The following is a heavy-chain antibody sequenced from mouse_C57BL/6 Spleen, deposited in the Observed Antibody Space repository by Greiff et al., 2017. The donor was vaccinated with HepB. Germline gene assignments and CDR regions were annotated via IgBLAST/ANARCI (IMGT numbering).Heavy chain of an antibody. V-gene: IGHV14-2*01. D-gene: IGHD1-1*01. CDR2: IDPEDGET. J-gene: IGHJ3*01. Sequence: EVKLVESGAELVKPGASVKLSCTASGFNIKDYYMHWVKQRTEQGLEWIGRIDPEDGETKYAPKFQGKATITADTSSNTAYLQLSSLTSEDTAVYYCARSRDGSSYDWFADWGQGTLVTVSA. CDR1: GFNIKDYY. CDR3: ARSRDGSSYDWFAD.